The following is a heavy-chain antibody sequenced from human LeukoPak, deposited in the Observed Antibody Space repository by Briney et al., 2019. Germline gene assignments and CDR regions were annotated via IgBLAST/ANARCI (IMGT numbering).Heavy chain of an antibody. V-gene: IGHV1-46*01. Sequence: ASVKVSCKASGYTFTSYYMHWVRQAPGQGLEWMGIINPSGGSTSYAQKFQGRVTMTTDTSTSTAYMELRSLRSDDTAVYYCARGLQENLAWLTAFSAFDIWGPGTMVTVSS. J-gene: IGHJ3*02. CDR2: INPSGGST. CDR3: ARGLQENLAWLTAFSAFDI. CDR1: GYTFTSYY. D-gene: IGHD5-24*01.